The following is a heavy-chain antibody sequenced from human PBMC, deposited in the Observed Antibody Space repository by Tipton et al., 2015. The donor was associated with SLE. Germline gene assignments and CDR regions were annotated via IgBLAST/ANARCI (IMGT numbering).Heavy chain of an antibody. CDR3: AGTYYGDYVWFDP. Sequence: TLSLTCTVSGGSISSSSYYWGWIRQPPGKGLEWIGSIYYSGSTYYNPSLKSRVTMSVDTSKNQFSLNLSSVTAADTAVYYCAGTYYGDYVWFDPWGQGILVTVSS. J-gene: IGHJ5*02. CDR2: IYYSGST. CDR1: GGSISSSSYY. V-gene: IGHV4-39*01. D-gene: IGHD4-17*01.